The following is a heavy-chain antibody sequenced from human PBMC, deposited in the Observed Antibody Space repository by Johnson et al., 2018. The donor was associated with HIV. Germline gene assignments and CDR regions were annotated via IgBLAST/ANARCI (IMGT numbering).Heavy chain of an antibody. D-gene: IGHD6-6*01. CDR2: IYWNGGTT. Sequence: VQLVESGGGVVRPGGSLRLSCAASVFTFDDYGMSWVRQAPGKGLEWVSGIYWNGGTTGYADSVKGRFIISRDNAKNSLYLQMNSLRAEDTAVYYCARDRHSSSFDAFDIWGQGTMVTVSS. V-gene: IGHV3-20*04. CDR3: ARDRHSSSFDAFDI. J-gene: IGHJ3*02. CDR1: VFTFDDYG.